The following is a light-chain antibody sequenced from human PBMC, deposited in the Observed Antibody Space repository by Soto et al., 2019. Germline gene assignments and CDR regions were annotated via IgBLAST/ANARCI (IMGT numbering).Light chain of an antibody. CDR1: SSDVGLYNY. V-gene: IGLV2-11*01. CDR3: CSYGGRYTPYV. J-gene: IGLJ1*01. Sequence: QSALTQPRSVSGSPGQSVTISCTGTSSDVGLYNYVSWYKQHPGKAPKLIIYDVSKRPSGVPDRFSGSKSGNTASLTISGLQAEDEGEYFCCSYGGRYTPYVFGTGTKLTVL. CDR2: DVS.